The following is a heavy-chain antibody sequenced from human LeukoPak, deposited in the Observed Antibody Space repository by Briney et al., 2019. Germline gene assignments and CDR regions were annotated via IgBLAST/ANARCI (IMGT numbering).Heavy chain of an antibody. CDR2: ISSNGNIK. CDR3: ARDTAYPHIVVGAFDY. V-gene: IGHV3-30*03. J-gene: IGHJ4*02. CDR1: GFTFSRYG. Sequence: SGGSLRLSCAASGFTFSRYGMHWVRQAPGKGPEWAAVISSNGNIKYYIDSVKGRFTISRDNSKNTLYLQMNSLRPEDTAVCYCARDTAYPHIVVGAFDYWGQGTLVTVSS. D-gene: IGHD2-21*01.